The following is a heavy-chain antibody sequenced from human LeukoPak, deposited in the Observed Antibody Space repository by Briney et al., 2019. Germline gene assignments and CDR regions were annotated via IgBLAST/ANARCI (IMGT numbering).Heavy chain of an antibody. Sequence: GRSLRLSCAASGFTFSSYAMHWVRQAPGKGLEWVAVISYDGSNKYYADSVKGRFTISRDNSKNTLYLQMNSLRAEDTAVYYCARTPITIFGVVILYFDYWGQGTLVTVSS. D-gene: IGHD3-3*01. J-gene: IGHJ4*02. V-gene: IGHV3-30*01. CDR3: ARTPITIFGVVILYFDY. CDR1: GFTFSSYA. CDR2: ISYDGSNK.